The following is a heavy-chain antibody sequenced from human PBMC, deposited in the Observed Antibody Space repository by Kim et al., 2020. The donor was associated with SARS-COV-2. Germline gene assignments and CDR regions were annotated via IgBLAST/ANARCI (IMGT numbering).Heavy chain of an antibody. CDR1: GFTVSSNY. V-gene: IGHV3-53*04. Sequence: GGSLRLSCAASGFTVSSNYMSWVRQAPGKGLEWVSVVYSDGSTNYSDSVKGRFTISRHNSKNTLYLQMNSLRAEDTAVYYCARDGWGGDCSYGMDVWVRGTTVTVSS. D-gene: IGHD6-19*01. CDR2: VYSDGST. CDR3: ARDGWGGDCSYGMDV. J-gene: IGHJ6*02.